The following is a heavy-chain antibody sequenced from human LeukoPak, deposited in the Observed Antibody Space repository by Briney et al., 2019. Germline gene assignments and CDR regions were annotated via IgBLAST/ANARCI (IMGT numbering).Heavy chain of an antibody. CDR1: GGSISSYY. CDR2: IYYSGST. D-gene: IGHD5-24*01. CDR3: ARGWDGYNGSLDY. J-gene: IGHJ4*02. Sequence: SETLSLTCTVSGGSISSYYWSWIRQPPGKGLEWIGYIYYSGSTNYNPSLKSRVTISVDTSKNQFSLKLSSVTAADTAVYYCARGWDGYNGSLDYWGQGTLVTVPS. V-gene: IGHV4-59*01.